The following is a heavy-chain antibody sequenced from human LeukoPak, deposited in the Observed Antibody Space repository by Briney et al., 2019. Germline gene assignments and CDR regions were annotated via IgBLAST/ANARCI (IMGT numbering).Heavy chain of an antibody. CDR3: ATWAFYHSLDV. D-gene: IGHD1-26*01. CDR1: GLTLGAFA. CDR2: IDKDGRST. J-gene: IGHJ6*02. Sequence: PGGSLRLSCAASGLTLGAFAMHWVRQAPGKGLEGVSLIDKDGRSTYYAASVKGRFTISRDNSKNSLYLQMNSLRTEDTALYYCATWAFYHSLDVWGQGTTVTVSS. V-gene: IGHV3-43*02.